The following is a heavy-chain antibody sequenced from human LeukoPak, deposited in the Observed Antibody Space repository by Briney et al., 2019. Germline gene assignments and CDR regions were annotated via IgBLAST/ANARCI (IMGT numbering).Heavy chain of an antibody. CDR3: ATDRARGGDSFDY. Sequence: SETLSLTCTVSGGSISSGGYYWSWIRQHPGKGLEWIGYIYYSGSTYYNPSLKSRVTISGDTSKNQFSLNLSSVTAADTAVYYCATDRARGGDSFDYWGQGTLVTVSS. D-gene: IGHD3-10*01. J-gene: IGHJ4*02. CDR1: GGSISSGGYY. CDR2: IYYSGST. V-gene: IGHV4-30-4*08.